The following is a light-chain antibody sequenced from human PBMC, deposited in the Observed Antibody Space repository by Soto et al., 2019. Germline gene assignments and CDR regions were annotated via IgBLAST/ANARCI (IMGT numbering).Light chain of an antibody. J-gene: IGKJ1*01. V-gene: IGKV3-20*01. CDR2: GAS. CDR3: QQYGSPPPEA. CDR1: QSVSNSY. Sequence: EIVLTQSPGTLSLSPGERATLSCRTSQSVSNSYLAWYQQKPGQAPRLLIYGASSRATGIPDRFSGSGSGTDFTLTISRLEPEDFAVYYCQQYGSPPPEAFGQGTKVEIK.